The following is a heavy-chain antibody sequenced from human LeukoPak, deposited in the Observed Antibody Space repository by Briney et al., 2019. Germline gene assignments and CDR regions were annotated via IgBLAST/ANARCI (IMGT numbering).Heavy chain of an antibody. CDR3: ARESPVAATGRSWFDS. CDR2: ISGSGGNT. Sequence: GGSLRLSCAASGFPFSSYVMSWVRQAPGKGLEWVSSISGSGGNTYYADSVKGRFTISRDNSKNTLYLQMNSLRAEDTALYYCARESPVAATGRSWFDSWGQGTLVTVSS. CDR1: GFPFSSYV. D-gene: IGHD6-13*01. V-gene: IGHV3-23*01. J-gene: IGHJ5*01.